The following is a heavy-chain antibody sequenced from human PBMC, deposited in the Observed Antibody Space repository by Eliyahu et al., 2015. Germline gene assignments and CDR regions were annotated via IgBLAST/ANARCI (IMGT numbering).Heavy chain of an antibody. Sequence: EVQLVESGGGLVQPGGSLRLSCSVSGFTFNNYGMHWVRQAPGKGLEDVSAISSNGGSTYYADSVKGRFTISRDNSKNTLYLQMSSLRPDDTAVYYCVKGVKYGSSWYSVDPWGQGTLVTVSS. V-gene: IGHV3-64D*08. D-gene: IGHD6-13*01. CDR2: ISSNGGST. CDR3: VKGVKYGSSWYSVDP. CDR1: GFTFNNYG. J-gene: IGHJ5*02.